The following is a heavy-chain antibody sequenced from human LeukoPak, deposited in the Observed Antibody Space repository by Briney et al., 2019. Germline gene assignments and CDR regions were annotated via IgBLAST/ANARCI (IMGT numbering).Heavy chain of an antibody. D-gene: IGHD5-18*01. J-gene: IGHJ4*02. CDR1: GGSISSGGYY. CDR3: ARVGVLDTAMPIYYFDY. Sequence: PLETLSLTCTVSGGSISSGGYYWSWIRQHPGKGLEWIGYIYYSGSTYYNPSLKSRVTISVDTSKNQFSLKLSSVTAADTAVYYCARVGVLDTAMPIYYFDYWGQGTLVTVSS. V-gene: IGHV4-31*03. CDR2: IYYSGST.